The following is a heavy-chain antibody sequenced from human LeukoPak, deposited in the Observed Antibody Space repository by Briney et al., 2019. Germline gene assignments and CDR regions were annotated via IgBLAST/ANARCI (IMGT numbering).Heavy chain of an antibody. V-gene: IGHV1-69*04. CDR3: AGTIAVAGVWYFDL. Sequence: GASVKVSCKASGGTFSSYAISWVRQAPGQGLEWMGRIIPILGIANYAQKFQGRVTITADKSTSTAYMELSSLRSEDAAVYYCAGTIAVAGVWYFDLWGRGTLVTVSS. D-gene: IGHD6-19*01. CDR2: IIPILGIA. J-gene: IGHJ2*01. CDR1: GGTFSSYA.